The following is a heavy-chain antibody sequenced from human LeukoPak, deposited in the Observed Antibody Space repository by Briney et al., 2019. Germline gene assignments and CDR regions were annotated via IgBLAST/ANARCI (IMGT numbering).Heavy chain of an antibody. V-gene: IGHV4-34*01. J-gene: IGHJ4*02. D-gene: IGHD3-10*01. CDR3: ARRSTYGFFDS. Sequence: PSETLSLTCAVYGGSFSGYYWSWIRQPPGKGLEWIGEINHSGSTNYNPSLKSRVTISVDTSKNQFSLKLSSVTAADTAVYYCARRSTYGFFDSWGQGTLVTVSS. CDR1: GGSFSGYY. CDR2: INHSGST.